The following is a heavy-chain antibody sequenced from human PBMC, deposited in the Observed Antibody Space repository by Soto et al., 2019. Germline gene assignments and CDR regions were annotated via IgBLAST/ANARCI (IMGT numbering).Heavy chain of an antibody. Sequence: SETLSLTCAVSGYSISSGYYWGWIRQPPGKGLEWIGSIYHSGSTYYNPSLKSRVTISVDTSKNQFSLKLSSVTAADTAVYYCARDVSDILTGYYYYGMDVWGQGTTVTVSS. J-gene: IGHJ6*02. D-gene: IGHD3-9*01. V-gene: IGHV4-38-2*02. CDR1: GYSISSGYY. CDR3: ARDVSDILTGYYYYGMDV. CDR2: IYHSGST.